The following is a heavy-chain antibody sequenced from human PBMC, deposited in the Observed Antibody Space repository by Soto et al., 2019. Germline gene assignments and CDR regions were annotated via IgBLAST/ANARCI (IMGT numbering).Heavy chain of an antibody. Sequence: TGGSLRLSCAASGFTFSSYAMNWVRQAPGKGLEWVSLISGSGSRTNYADSVKGRFTISRDNAKNTLYLQMNSLRAEDTALYYCAKASYDILTGYSPDYWGQGTLVTVSS. V-gene: IGHV3-23*01. CDR3: AKASYDILTGYSPDY. D-gene: IGHD3-9*01. J-gene: IGHJ4*02. CDR1: GFTFSSYA. CDR2: ISGSGSRT.